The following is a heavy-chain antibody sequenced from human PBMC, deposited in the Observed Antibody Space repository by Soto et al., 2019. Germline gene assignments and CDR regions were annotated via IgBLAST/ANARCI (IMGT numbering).Heavy chain of an antibody. CDR3: GKDWDLILTGPVDV. D-gene: IGHD3-9*01. CDR1: GFKFNSFA. J-gene: IGHJ6*02. V-gene: IGHV3-23*01. CDR2: ISASGGGT. Sequence: PGGSLRLSCVASGFKFNSFAMSWVRQAPGKGLEWVSAISASGGGTKYADAVKGRFTISRDNSKNTLYLEMSSLRAEDTAVYYCGKDWDLILTGPVDVWGQGTTVTVSS.